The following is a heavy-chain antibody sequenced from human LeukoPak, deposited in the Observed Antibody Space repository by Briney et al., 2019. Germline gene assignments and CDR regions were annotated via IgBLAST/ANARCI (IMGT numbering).Heavy chain of an antibody. CDR3: AKDTGSSWSDP. CDR1: GFTFSSYG. CDR2: ISYDGSNK. Sequence: GGSLRLSCAASGFTFSSYGMHWVRQAPGTGLEWVAVISYDGSNKYYADSVKGRFTISRDNSKNTLYLQMNSLRAEDTAVYYCAKDTGSSWSDPWGQGTLVTVPS. J-gene: IGHJ5*02. V-gene: IGHV3-30*18. D-gene: IGHD6-6*01.